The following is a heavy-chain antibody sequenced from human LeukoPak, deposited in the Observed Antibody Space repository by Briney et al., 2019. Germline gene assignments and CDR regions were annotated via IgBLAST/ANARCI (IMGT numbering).Heavy chain of an antibody. J-gene: IGHJ5*02. V-gene: IGHV1-69*13. Sequence: ASVKVSCKASGGTFSSYAISWVRQAPGQGIEWMGWIIPIFGTANYAQKFQGRVTITAHESTSTAYMELSSLRSEDTAVYYCARVPYIVVVPAAKSWFDPWGQGTLVTVSS. CDR3: ARVPYIVVVPAAKSWFDP. CDR2: IIPIFGTA. D-gene: IGHD2-2*01. CDR1: GGTFSSYA.